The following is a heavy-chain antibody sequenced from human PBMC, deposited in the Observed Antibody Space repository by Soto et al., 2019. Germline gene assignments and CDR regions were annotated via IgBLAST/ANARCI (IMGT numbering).Heavy chain of an antibody. Sequence: PSETLSLTCTVSGGSITSYSWNWIRQPPGKGLEWIGYIYYTGNTNYNPSLKSRVTISLDMSKNQFSLKLSSVTTADTAVYYCATLFVGNGGRGYWGQGILVTVSS. D-gene: IGHD1-26*01. J-gene: IGHJ4*02. CDR3: ATLFVGNGGRGY. CDR2: IYYTGNT. CDR1: GGSITSYS. V-gene: IGHV4-59*01.